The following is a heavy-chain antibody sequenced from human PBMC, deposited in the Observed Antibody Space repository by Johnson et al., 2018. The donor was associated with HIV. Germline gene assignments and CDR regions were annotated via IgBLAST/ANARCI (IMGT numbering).Heavy chain of an antibody. V-gene: IGHV3-30*18. CDR2: ISYDGSNK. CDR3: AKAARNYGGNFDSFDI. CDR1: GFTFDDYT. Sequence: QVQLVESGGVVVQPGGSLRLSCAASGFTFDDYTMYWVRQAPGKGLEWVAVISYDGSNKYYGDSVKGRFNISRDNSKNTLYLQMNNLRAKDTAVYYCAKAARNYGGNFDSFDIWGQGTMVTVSS. J-gene: IGHJ3*02. D-gene: IGHD4-23*01.